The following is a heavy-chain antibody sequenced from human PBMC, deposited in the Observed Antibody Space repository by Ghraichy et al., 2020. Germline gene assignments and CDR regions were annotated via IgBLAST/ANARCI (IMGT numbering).Heavy chain of an antibody. V-gene: IGHV4-39*01. Sequence: SETLSLTCTVSGGSISSTSYYWGWIRQPPGKGLEWIGTTYYTGSSFYNPSLKSRVTISVDRSSNQFSLKVNSVTAAGTAGYYCARHWRPGDSGSWRSANCFDPWGQGTLVTVSS. J-gene: IGHJ5*02. D-gene: IGHD6-13*01. CDR2: TYYTGSS. CDR3: ARHWRPGDSGSWRSANCFDP. CDR1: GGSISSTSYY.